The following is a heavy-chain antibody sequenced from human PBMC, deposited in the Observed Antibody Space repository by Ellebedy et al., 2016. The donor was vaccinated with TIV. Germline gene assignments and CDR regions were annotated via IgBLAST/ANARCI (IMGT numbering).Heavy chain of an antibody. D-gene: IGHD6-19*01. CDR2: IYYSGST. V-gene: IGHV4-59*08. CDR3: ARQPIAVAGTFLGTYYYYMDV. CDR1: VGSISTYH. Sequence: SETLSLXXTVSVGSISTYHWPWIRQPPGKGLEWIGYIYYSGSTNYNPSLKSRVTMSVDTSKNQFSLKLSSVTAADTAVYYCARQPIAVAGTFLGTYYYYMDVWGKGTTVTVSS. J-gene: IGHJ6*03.